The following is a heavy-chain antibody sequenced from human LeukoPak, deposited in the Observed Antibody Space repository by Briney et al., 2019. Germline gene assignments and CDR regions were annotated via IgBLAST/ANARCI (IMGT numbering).Heavy chain of an antibody. J-gene: IGHJ4*02. CDR3: ARATRGTTVVPYYFDY. D-gene: IGHD4-23*01. Sequence: GGSLRLSCAASGFTFNIAWMNWVRQTPGKGLEWVSVIYSGGSTYYADSVKGRFTISRDNSKNTLYLQMNSLRAEDTAAYYCARATRGTTVVPYYFDYWGQGTLVTVSS. CDR2: IYSGGST. V-gene: IGHV3-66*01. CDR1: GFTFNIAW.